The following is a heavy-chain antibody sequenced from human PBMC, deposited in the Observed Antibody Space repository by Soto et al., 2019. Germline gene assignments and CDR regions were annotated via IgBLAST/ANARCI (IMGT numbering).Heavy chain of an antibody. V-gene: IGHV2-26*01. CDR1: GFSLSNARMG. CDR3: ARIPAYYYGSGSYAWFAP. Sequence: QVTLKESGPVLVKPTETLTLTCTVSGFSLSNARMGVSWIRQPPGKALEWLAHIFLNDEKSYSTSLKSRLNSSEDTSKSQVVLTMPNMDAVEKATDYCARIPAYYYGSGSYAWFAPWGQGTLVTVAS. J-gene: IGHJ5*02. D-gene: IGHD3-10*01. CDR2: IFLNDEK.